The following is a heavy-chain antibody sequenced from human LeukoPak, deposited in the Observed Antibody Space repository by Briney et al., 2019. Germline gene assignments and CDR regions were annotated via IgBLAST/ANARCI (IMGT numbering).Heavy chain of an antibody. D-gene: IGHD2-2*01. CDR1: GGSISSYY. V-gene: IGHV4-4*07. Sequence: SETLSLTCTVSGGSISSYYWSWIRQPAGKGLEWIGRIYTSGSTNYNPSLKSRVTMSVDTSKNQFSLKLSSVTAADTAVYYCAGTTDCSSTSCYLYFDYWGQGTLVTVSS. J-gene: IGHJ4*02. CDR3: AGTTDCSSTSCYLYFDY. CDR2: IYTSGST.